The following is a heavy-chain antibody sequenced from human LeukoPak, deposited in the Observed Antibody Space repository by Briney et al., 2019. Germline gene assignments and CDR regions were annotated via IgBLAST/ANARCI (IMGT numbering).Heavy chain of an antibody. V-gene: IGHV4-4*02. CDR2: IYHSGST. CDR3: ASIGSYGSGSYGFDY. J-gene: IGHJ4*02. D-gene: IGHD3-10*01. CDR1: GGSISSSNW. Sequence: PSETLSLTCAVSGGSISSSNWWSWIRQPPGKGLEWIGEIYHSGSTNYNPSLKSRVTISVDKSKTQFSLKLSSVTAADTAVYYCASIGSYGSGSYGFDYWGQGTLVTVSS.